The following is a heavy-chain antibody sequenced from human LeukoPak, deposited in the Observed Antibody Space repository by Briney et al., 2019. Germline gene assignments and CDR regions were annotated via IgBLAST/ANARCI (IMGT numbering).Heavy chain of an antibody. D-gene: IGHD6-19*01. CDR3: ARGDSSGWYGLVDP. V-gene: IGHV3-48*03. CDR2: ISSSGSTI. Sequence: PGGSLRLSCAASGFTFSSYAMDWVRRAPGKGLEWISYISSSGSTIYYADSVKGRFTISRDNAKNSLYLQMNSLRAEDTAVYYCARGDSSGWYGLVDPWGQGTLVTVSS. CDR1: GFTFSSYA. J-gene: IGHJ5*02.